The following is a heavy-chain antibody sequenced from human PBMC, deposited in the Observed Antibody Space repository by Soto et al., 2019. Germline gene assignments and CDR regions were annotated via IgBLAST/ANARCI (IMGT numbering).Heavy chain of an antibody. J-gene: IGHJ4*02. CDR1: GGSINVFY. V-gene: IGHV4-59*01. D-gene: IGHD2-15*01. Sequence: SETLSLTCTVSGGSINVFYWSWMRQPPGKGLEWIGYVYYTGSTTYNPSLESRVTMSVDTSKNQFSLKLSSVNAADTAVYYCAKYRRTQAEGYSPHYSGQGTLVTVYS. CDR2: VYYTGST. CDR3: AKYRRTQAEGYSPHY.